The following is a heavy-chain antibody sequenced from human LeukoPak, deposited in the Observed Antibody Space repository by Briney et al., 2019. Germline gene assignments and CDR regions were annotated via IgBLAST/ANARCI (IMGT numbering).Heavy chain of an antibody. Sequence: PSETLSLTYTVSGDSMTNYYWSWIRQPPGKGLEWIGYIYYSGSTNYNPSLKSRVTISVDTSKNQFSLKLSSVTAADTAVYYCAGYCTNGVCLYWGQGTLVTVSS. CDR1: GDSMTNYY. CDR2: IYYSGST. J-gene: IGHJ4*02. D-gene: IGHD2-8*01. V-gene: IGHV4-59*01. CDR3: AGYCTNGVCLY.